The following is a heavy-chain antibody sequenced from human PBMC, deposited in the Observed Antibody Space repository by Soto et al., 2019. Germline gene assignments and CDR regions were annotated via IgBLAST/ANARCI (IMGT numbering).Heavy chain of an antibody. CDR3: AGGDRGAFDL. CDR2: IHSDGSST. Sequence: EVQLVESGGGLVRPGGSLRLSCAASGFTFSYYWMHWVRQAPGKGLVWVSRIHSDGSSTTYADFVKGRFIISRDNARNTVDWQMNSVRVEDTAVYYGAGGDRGAFDLWGQGTVVTVSS. J-gene: IGHJ3*01. CDR1: GFTFSYYW. V-gene: IGHV3-74*01. D-gene: IGHD1-26*01.